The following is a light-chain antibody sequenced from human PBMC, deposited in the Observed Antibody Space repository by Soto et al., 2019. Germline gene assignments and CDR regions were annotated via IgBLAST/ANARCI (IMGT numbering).Light chain of an antibody. Sequence: QSVLTQPPSVSGAPGQRVTIACTGSRSNIGAGYDVHWYQQLPRTAPRLLIYGDSNRPSGVPDRFSASKSGTSASLAITGLQAEDEADYYCQTYDSSLSGAVFGGGTKLTVL. CDR2: GDS. CDR1: RSNIGAGYD. J-gene: IGLJ3*02. CDR3: QTYDSSLSGAV. V-gene: IGLV1-40*01.